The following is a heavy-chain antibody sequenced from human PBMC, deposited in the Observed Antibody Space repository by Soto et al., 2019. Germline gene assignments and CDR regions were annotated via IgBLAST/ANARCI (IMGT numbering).Heavy chain of an antibody. CDR1: GVSISSYY. V-gene: IGHV4-59*01. CDR2: NYYSGTT. Sequence: SETLSLTCAVSGVSISSYYWSWIRQPPGKGLEWIGYNYYSGTTNYNPSLKSRVTISVDTSKNRFSLKLSSVTAADTAVYYCARVKSITAYNYFDYWGQGTLVTSPQ. D-gene: IGHD3-10*01. J-gene: IGHJ4*02. CDR3: ARVKSITAYNYFDY.